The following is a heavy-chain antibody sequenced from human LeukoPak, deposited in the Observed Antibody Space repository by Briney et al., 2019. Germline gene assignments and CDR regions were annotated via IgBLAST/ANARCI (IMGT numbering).Heavy chain of an antibody. V-gene: IGHV3-21*01. CDR3: ARMIGSGSPIDY. CDR1: GFTFSRSW. J-gene: IGHJ4*02. CDR2: ISSSSSYI. D-gene: IGHD3-10*01. Sequence: GGSLRLPCAASGFTFSRSWMNWVRQAPGKGLEWVSSISSSSSYIYYADSVKGRFTISRDNAKNSLYLQMNSLRAEDTAVYYCARMIGSGSPIDYWGQGTLVTVSS.